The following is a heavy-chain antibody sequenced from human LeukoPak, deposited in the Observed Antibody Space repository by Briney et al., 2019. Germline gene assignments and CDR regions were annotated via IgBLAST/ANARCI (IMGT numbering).Heavy chain of an antibody. D-gene: IGHD3-22*01. Sequence: GGSLRLSCAASVFTLCDYYMSWMREAPGKGLEWVSYICSSGSTIYYADSVRGRFTISRDNAKNSLYLQMNSLRAEDTAVYYGARGLGYDSSGYDYWGQGNMVNVFS. V-gene: IGHV3-11*01. CDR1: VFTLCDYY. J-gene: IGHJ4*02. CDR2: ICSSGSTI. CDR3: ARGLGYDSSGYDY.